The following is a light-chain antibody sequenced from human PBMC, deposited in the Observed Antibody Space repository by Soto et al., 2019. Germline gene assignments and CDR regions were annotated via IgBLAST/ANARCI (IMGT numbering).Light chain of an antibody. CDR2: GAS. CDR1: QSVSSSY. Sequence: EIVLTQSPGTLSLSPGERATLSCRASQSVSSSYLAWYQQKPGQAPRLLIYGASSRATGIPDRFSGSGSGTDFTLTISRLEPGVFAVYYCQQYGSSPPLTFGQGTKVDIK. J-gene: IGKJ1*01. CDR3: QQYGSSPPLT. V-gene: IGKV3-20*01.